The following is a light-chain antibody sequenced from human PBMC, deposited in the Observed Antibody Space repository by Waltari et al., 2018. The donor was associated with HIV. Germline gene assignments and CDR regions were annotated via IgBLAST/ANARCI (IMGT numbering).Light chain of an antibody. V-gene: IGLV1-44*01. CDR2: SNH. Sequence: SVLTPPPSASGSPGPSAPRSRSGSRSDTGRNTGSRYQRLPGTAPKLFIYSNHQRPSGVPSRFSGSRSGTSASRASSGLQSEDEADYYCAAWDDSLNGWVFGGGTKLTVV. CDR1: RSDTGRNT. J-gene: IGLJ3*02. CDR3: AAWDDSLNGWV.